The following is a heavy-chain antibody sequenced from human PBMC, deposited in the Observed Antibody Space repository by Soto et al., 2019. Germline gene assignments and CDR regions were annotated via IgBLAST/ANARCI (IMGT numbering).Heavy chain of an antibody. J-gene: IGHJ4*02. CDR1: GFTFSSYW. D-gene: IGHD3-10*01. Sequence: EVQLVESGGGLVQPGGSLRLSCAASGFTFSSYWMSWVRQAPGKGLEWVVNIKQDGSGKYYVDSVKGRFTISRDNAKNSLYLQMNSLRAEDTAVYYCARDLGATVRGSDYWGQGTLVTVSS. CDR2: IKQDGSGK. CDR3: ARDLGATVRGSDY. V-gene: IGHV3-7*01.